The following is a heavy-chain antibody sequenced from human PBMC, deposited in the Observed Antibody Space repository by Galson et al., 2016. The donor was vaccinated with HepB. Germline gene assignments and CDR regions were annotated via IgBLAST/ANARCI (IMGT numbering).Heavy chain of an antibody. J-gene: IGHJ4*02. D-gene: IGHD5-24*01. Sequence: SLRLSCAVSGLIISTNYMSWVRQAPGSGLEWVANIKEDGTEKCYADSVKGRFTISRDNARNSLYLQMNSLRAADTGIYYCAREGLADGSYFDYWGRGTLVTVS. V-gene: IGHV3-7*01. CDR1: GLIISTNY. CDR3: AREGLADGSYFDY. CDR2: IKEDGTEK.